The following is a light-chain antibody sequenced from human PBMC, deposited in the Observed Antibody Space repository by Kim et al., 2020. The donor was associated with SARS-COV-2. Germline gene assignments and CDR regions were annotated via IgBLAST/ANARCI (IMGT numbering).Light chain of an antibody. CDR1: QDIGNE. CDR3: LQDYSDPLT. CDR2: AAS. J-gene: IGKJ3*01. V-gene: IGKV1-6*01. Sequence: AIQMTQSPSSLSASVGDRVTITCRASQDIGNELAWYQQKPGKAPKVLIHAASSLQSGVPSRFSGSGSGTLFTLTISSLQPEDFATYYCLQDYSDPLTFGPGTKVDIK.